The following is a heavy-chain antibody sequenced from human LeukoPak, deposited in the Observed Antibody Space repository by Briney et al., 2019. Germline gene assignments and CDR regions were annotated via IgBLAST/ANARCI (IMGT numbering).Heavy chain of an antibody. V-gene: IGHV3-48*01. CDR2: ITSGPNSI. D-gene: IGHD1-26*01. Sequence: GGSLRLSCAASGFTFSTYSMIWVRQAPGKGLEWVSYITSGPNSIYQADSVKGRFTISRDNAKSSLFLQMNSLRTEDTAVYYCARAANSGGYYGIDYWGQGTLVTVSS. J-gene: IGHJ4*02. CDR3: ARAANSGGYYGIDY. CDR1: GFTFSTYS.